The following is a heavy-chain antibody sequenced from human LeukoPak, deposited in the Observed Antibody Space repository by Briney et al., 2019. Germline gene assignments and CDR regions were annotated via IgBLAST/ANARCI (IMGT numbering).Heavy chain of an antibody. Sequence: SVKVSCKASGGTFSSYAISWVRQAPGQGLEWMGGIIPIFGTANYAQKFQGRVTITADESTSTAYTELSSLRSEDTAVYYCASWSGWFGELGGYYYYYYMDVWGKGTTVTISS. CDR3: ASWSGWFGELGGYYYYYYMDV. D-gene: IGHD3-10*01. CDR2: IIPIFGTA. J-gene: IGHJ6*03. V-gene: IGHV1-69*13. CDR1: GGTFSSYA.